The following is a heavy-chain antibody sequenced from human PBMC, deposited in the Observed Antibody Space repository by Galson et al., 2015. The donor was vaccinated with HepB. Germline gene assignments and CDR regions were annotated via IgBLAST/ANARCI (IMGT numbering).Heavy chain of an antibody. V-gene: IGHV3-48*01. D-gene: IGHD3-22*01. Sequence: SLRLSCAASGFTFSSYSMNWVRQAPGKGLEWVSYISSSSSTIYYADSVKGRFTISRDNAKNSLYLQMNSLRAEDTAVYYCARDQGITMIVVVLGNFDYWGQGTLVTVSS. CDR1: GFTFSSYS. J-gene: IGHJ4*02. CDR3: ARDQGITMIVVVLGNFDY. CDR2: ISSSSSTI.